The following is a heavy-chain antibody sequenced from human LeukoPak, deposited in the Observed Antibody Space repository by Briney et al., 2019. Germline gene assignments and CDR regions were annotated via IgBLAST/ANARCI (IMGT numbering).Heavy chain of an antibody. J-gene: IGHJ3*02. Sequence: PGGSLRLSCAASGFTFTTNAMSWVRQAPGKGLEWVSAISGSGDNTYYADSVKGRFTISRDNSKNTLYLQMNSLRAEDTAVYYCATSENWGWDAFDIWGQGTMVTVSS. V-gene: IGHV3-23*01. CDR3: ATSENWGWDAFDI. D-gene: IGHD7-27*01. CDR2: ISGSGDNT. CDR1: GFTFTTNA.